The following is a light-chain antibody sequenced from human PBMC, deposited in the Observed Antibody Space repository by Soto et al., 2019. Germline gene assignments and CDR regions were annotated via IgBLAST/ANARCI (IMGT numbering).Light chain of an antibody. V-gene: IGKV3-20*01. CDR1: QSVSSSY. Sequence: EIVLTQSPGTLSLSPGERATLSCRASQSVSSSYLAWYQQKPGQAPRLLIYGASSKATGIPDRFSGSGSGTDFTLTISRLEPEDFAVYYCQQYGSSLLFGQGTRWRL. J-gene: IGKJ5*01. CDR3: QQYGSSLL. CDR2: GAS.